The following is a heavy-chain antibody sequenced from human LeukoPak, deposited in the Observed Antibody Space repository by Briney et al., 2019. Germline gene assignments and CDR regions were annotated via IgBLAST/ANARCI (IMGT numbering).Heavy chain of an antibody. CDR3: AKDSSVPYGITD. V-gene: IGHV3-23*01. Sequence: GGSLRLSCAASGFTFSKYAMSWVRQAPGKGLEWVSAISGSDGNTFYADSVKGRFTISRDNSKNTLSLQMDSLRVEDTALYYCAKDSSVPYGITDWGQGTLVTVSS. D-gene: IGHD4-17*01. CDR2: ISGSDGNT. CDR1: GFTFSKYA. J-gene: IGHJ4*02.